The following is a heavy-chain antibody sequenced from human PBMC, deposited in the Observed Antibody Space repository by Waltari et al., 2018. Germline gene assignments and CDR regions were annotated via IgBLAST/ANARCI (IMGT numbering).Heavy chain of an antibody. CDR3: AKALQEAAGSFDY. D-gene: IGHD6-13*01. CDR1: GCTFSSYA. Sequence: EVQLLESVGGLVQPGGSLRLSCTSSGCTFSSYAMSWVRQAPGKGLEWVSVIYSGGSTYYADSVKGRFTISRDNSKNTLYLQMNSLRAEDTAVYYCAKALQEAAGSFDYWGQGTLVTVSS. J-gene: IGHJ4*02. V-gene: IGHV3-23*03. CDR2: IYSGGST.